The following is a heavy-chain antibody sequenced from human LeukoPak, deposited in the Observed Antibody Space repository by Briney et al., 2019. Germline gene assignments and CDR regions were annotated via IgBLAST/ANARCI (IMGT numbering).Heavy chain of an antibody. CDR3: ASNLRGGWSRFDY. V-gene: IGHV3-11*01. J-gene: IGHJ4*02. D-gene: IGHD6-19*01. CDR1: GFTFSDYY. CDR2: ISSSGSTI. Sequence: GGSLRLSCAASGFTFSDYYMSWIRQAPGKGLEWVSYISSSGSTIYYADSVKGRFTISRDNAKNSLYLQMNSLRAEDTAVYYCASNLRGGWSRFDYWGQGTLVTVSS.